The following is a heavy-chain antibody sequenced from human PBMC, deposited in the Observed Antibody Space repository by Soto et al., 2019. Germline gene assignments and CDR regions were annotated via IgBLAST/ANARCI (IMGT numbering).Heavy chain of an antibody. CDR2: ISGDGTTT. D-gene: IGHD3-10*01. CDR1: GFRFSDVY. J-gene: IGHJ4*02. CDR3: ARGQGFGELDY. V-gene: IGHV3-11*01. Sequence: QVQLVQSGGGLVEPGGSVRLSCAASGFRFSDVYMTWIRQAPGKGLEWVSKISGDGTTTHYADSVKGRFTVSRDNARNSLYLQMNSLRAEDTAVYYCARGQGFGELDYWGQGTLVTVSS.